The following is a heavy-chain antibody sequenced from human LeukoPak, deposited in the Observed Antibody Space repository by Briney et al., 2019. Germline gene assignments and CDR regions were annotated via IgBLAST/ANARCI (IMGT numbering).Heavy chain of an antibody. CDR1: GFTLSSYG. J-gene: IGHJ1*01. Sequence: QPGGSLRLSCAASGFTLSSYGMHWVRQDPGKGLEWVAVIWYHGSNKYYADSVKGRFTISRDNSKNTLYLQMNSLRAADTAVYYCARVSRYYDCSGYYYEHFQHWGQGTLVTVSS. CDR2: IWYHGSNK. V-gene: IGHV3-33*01. D-gene: IGHD3-22*01. CDR3: ARVSRYYDCSGYYYEHFQH.